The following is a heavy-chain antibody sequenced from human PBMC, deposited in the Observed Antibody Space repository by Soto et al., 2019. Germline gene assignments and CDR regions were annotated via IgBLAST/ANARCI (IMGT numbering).Heavy chain of an antibody. CDR1: GFTFSSYW. J-gene: IGHJ4*02. CDR2: IKQDGSEK. CDR3: ARSHHYYDSSGYYLLDY. V-gene: IGHV3-7*03. D-gene: IGHD3-22*01. Sequence: AGGSLRLSCAASGFTFSSYWMSWVRQAPGKGLEWVANIKQDGSEKYYVDSVKGRFTISRDNAKNSLYLQMNSLRAEDTAVYYCARSHHYYDSSGYYLLDYWGQGTLVTVSS.